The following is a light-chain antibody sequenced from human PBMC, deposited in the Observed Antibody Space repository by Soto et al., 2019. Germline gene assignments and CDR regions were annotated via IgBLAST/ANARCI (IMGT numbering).Light chain of an antibody. Sequence: EIVLTQSPATLSLSPGERATLSCRASQSVSPYLAWYQQRPGQAPRLLIYDTSNRATGIPARFSGSGSGTDFTLTISGQEPEDFAVYYCKQRQNWPWTFGQGTKVEIK. CDR1: QSVSPY. V-gene: IGKV3-11*01. CDR2: DTS. J-gene: IGKJ1*01. CDR3: KQRQNWPWT.